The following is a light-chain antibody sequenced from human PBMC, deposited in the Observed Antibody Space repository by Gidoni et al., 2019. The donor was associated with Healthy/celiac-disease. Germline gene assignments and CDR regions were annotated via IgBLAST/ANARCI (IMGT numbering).Light chain of an antibody. J-gene: IGKJ1*01. Sequence: EIVLTQSPATLSLSPGERATLSCRARQSVSSYLAWSQQKPGQAPRLLIYAASNSATGIPARFSGGGSGTDFTLTISSLEPEDFAVDYCQQRSNWPRTCXXXTKVEIK. CDR1: QSVSSY. CDR3: QQRSNWPRT. V-gene: IGKV3-11*01. CDR2: AAS.